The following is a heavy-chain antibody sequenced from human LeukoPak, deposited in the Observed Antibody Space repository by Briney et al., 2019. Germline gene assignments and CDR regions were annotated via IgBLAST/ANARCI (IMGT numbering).Heavy chain of an antibody. CDR3: ARHLLWFGELSGGFDY. Sequence: PGGSLRLSCAASGFTFSSYSMNWVRQAPGKGLEWVSSISSSSSYIYYADSVKGRFTISRDNAKNSLYLQMNSLRAEDTAVYYCARHLLWFGELSGGFDYWGQGTLVTVSS. CDR2: ISSSSSYI. D-gene: IGHD3-10*01. V-gene: IGHV3-21*04. J-gene: IGHJ4*02. CDR1: GFTFSSYS.